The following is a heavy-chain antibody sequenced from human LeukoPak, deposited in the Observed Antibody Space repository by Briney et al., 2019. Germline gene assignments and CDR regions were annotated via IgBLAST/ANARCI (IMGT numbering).Heavy chain of an antibody. CDR1: GGSISSSSYY. CDR3: ARTTRNYPRDAFDI. J-gene: IGHJ3*02. Sequence: PSETLSLTCTVSGGSISSSSYYWGWIRQPPGKGLEWIGSIYYSGSTYYNPSLKSRVTISVDTSKNQFSLKLSSVTAADTAVYYCARTTRNYPRDAFDIWGQGTMVTVSS. CDR2: IYYSGST. D-gene: IGHD1-7*01. V-gene: IGHV4-39*01.